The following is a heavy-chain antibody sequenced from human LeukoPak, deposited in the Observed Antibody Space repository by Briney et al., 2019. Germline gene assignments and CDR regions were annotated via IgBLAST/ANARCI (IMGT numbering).Heavy chain of an antibody. D-gene: IGHD6-19*01. J-gene: IGHJ4*02. V-gene: IGHV5-51*01. CDR2: IYPGDSDT. Sequence: GESLKISCKGSGYSFTSYWIGWVRQMPVKGLEWMGIIYPGDSDTRYSPSSQGQVTISADKSISTAYLQWSSLTASDTAMYYCARRDSSGWYPFDYWGQGTLVTVSS. CDR1: GYSFTSYW. CDR3: ARRDSSGWYPFDY.